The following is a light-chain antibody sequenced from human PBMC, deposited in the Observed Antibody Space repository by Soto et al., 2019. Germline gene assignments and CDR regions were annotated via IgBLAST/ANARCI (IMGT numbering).Light chain of an antibody. Sequence: QSALTQPRSVSGSPGQSVTISCTGTSSDVGGYNYVSWYQQHPGKAPKLMIYDVSKRPSGVPDRFSGSKSSNTASLTISGLQAEDEADYFCCSSAGTYTTVFGGGTKLTLL. CDR2: DVS. J-gene: IGLJ3*02. V-gene: IGLV2-11*01. CDR3: CSSAGTYTTV. CDR1: SSDVGGYNY.